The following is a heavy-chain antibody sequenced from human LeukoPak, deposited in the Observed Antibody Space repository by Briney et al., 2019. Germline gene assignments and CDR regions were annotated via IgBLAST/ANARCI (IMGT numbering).Heavy chain of an antibody. Sequence: SETLSLTCTVSGGSISSSSYYWSWIRQPPGKGLEWIGSIYYSGSTYYNPSLKSRVTISVDTSKNQFSLKLSSVTAADTAVYYCARVRVWEAIAAAGTIDYWGQGTLVTVSS. CDR3: ARVRVWEAIAAAGTIDY. CDR1: GGSISSSSYY. D-gene: IGHD6-13*01. V-gene: IGHV4-39*07. J-gene: IGHJ4*02. CDR2: IYYSGST.